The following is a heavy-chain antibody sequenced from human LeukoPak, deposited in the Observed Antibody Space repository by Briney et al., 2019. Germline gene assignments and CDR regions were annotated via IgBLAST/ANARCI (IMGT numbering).Heavy chain of an antibody. Sequence: SQTLSLTCIVSGDSIINDGYYWSWLRHHPGKGLEWIGYIYYNGSTYYNPSLKSRVTISVNTSKNQFPLKLSSATAADTAIYYCAREDGGNWGSWFDPWGQGTLVTVSS. J-gene: IGHJ5*02. D-gene: IGHD4-23*01. CDR3: AREDGGNWGSWFDP. V-gene: IGHV4-31*03. CDR1: GDSIINDGYY. CDR2: IYYNGST.